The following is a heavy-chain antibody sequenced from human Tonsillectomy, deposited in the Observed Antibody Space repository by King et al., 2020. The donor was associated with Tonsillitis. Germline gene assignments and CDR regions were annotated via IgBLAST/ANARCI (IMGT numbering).Heavy chain of an antibody. CDR3: ARDGTPGADYDFWSGYYTWYFDY. J-gene: IGHJ4*02. V-gene: IGHV3-7*03. CDR1: GFTFSSYW. CDR2: IKQDGSEK. D-gene: IGHD3-3*01. Sequence: VQLVQSGGGLVQPGGSLRLSCAASGFTFSSYWMSWVRQAPGKGLEWVANIKQDGSEKYYVDSVKGRFTISRDNAKNSLYLQMNSLRAEDTAVYYCARDGTPGADYDFWSGYYTWYFDYWGQGTLVTVSS.